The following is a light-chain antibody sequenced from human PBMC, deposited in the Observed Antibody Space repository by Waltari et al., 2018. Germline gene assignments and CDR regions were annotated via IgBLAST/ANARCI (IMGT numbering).Light chain of an antibody. Sequence: QSALTQPASVSGSPGPSITISCTGTSSDVGSYNLVSWYQHHPGKAPKLMIYEGTQRPSGVSARFSGSKSGDTASLTISGLQAEDEADYYCCSYVRDITWVFGGGTKLTVL. CDR1: SSDVGSYNL. CDR3: CSYVRDITWV. J-gene: IGLJ3*02. V-gene: IGLV2-23*01. CDR2: EGT.